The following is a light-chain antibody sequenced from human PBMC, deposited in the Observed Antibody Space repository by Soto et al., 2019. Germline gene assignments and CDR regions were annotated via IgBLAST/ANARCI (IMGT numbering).Light chain of an antibody. V-gene: IGKV1-39*01. Sequence: DIQMTQSPSSMSASVGDGVTITCRASQNIYIYLNWYQHKLGKAPKLLIYAASTLQSGVPSRFSGSGTETDFTLTIANLQSEDFATYISQLTFSSPLVTFGPGTKVEIK. CDR1: QNIYIY. J-gene: IGKJ1*01. CDR3: QLTFSSPLVT. CDR2: AAS.